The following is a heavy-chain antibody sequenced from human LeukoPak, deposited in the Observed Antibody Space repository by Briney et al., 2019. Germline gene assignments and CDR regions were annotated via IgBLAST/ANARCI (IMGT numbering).Heavy chain of an antibody. CDR3: TIIPNVILFTHYFEY. Sequence: ASVKVSCKASGGTFSNYGIGWVRQAPGQGLEWMGGIIPIFGTANYAQNLQGRVTITADESTTTAYMELSSLRSDDTAVYYCTIIPNVILFTHYFEYWGQGTLVTVSS. V-gene: IGHV1-69*01. J-gene: IGHJ4*02. D-gene: IGHD2-21*01. CDR2: IIPIFGTA. CDR1: GGTFSNYG.